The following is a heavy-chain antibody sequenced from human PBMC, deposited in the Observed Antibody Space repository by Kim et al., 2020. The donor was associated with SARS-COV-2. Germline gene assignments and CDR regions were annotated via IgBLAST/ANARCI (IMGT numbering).Heavy chain of an antibody. Sequence: SETLSLTCAVYGGSFSGYYWSWIRQPPGKGLEWIGEINHSGSTNYNPSLKSRVTISVDTSKNQFSLKLSSVTAADTAVYYCARGWAAVLFGGGRNYFDYWGQGTLVTVSS. V-gene: IGHV4-34*01. CDR2: INHSGST. D-gene: IGHD6-19*01. CDR1: GGSFSGYY. CDR3: ARGWAAVLFGGGRNYFDY. J-gene: IGHJ4*02.